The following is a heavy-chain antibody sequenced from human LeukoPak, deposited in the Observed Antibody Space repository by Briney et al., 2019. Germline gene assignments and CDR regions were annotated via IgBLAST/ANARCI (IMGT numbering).Heavy chain of an antibody. V-gene: IGHV4-30-2*01. Sequence: SQTLSLTCTVSGGSISSGGYYWSWIRQPPGKGLEWIGYIYHSGSTYYNPSLKSRVTISVDTSKNQFSLKLSSVTAADTAVYYCARVLRGYRNYYYYYMDVWGKGTTVTVSS. CDR3: ARVLRGYRNYYYYYMDV. CDR1: GGSISSGGYY. J-gene: IGHJ6*03. CDR2: IYHSGST. D-gene: IGHD5-18*01.